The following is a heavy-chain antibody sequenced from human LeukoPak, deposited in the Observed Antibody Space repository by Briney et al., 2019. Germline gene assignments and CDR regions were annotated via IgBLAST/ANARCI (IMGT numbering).Heavy chain of an antibody. J-gene: IGHJ4*02. Sequence: GGSLRLSCVASGFTFSSYAMSWVRQAPGKGLEWVSAISGSGGSTYYADSVKGRFTISRDNSKDTLYLQMNSLRAEDTAVYCCAKARHIVVVTAIPFDYWGQGTLVTVSS. CDR2: ISGSGGST. CDR3: AKARHIVVVTAIPFDY. V-gene: IGHV3-23*01. CDR1: GFTFSSYA. D-gene: IGHD2-21*02.